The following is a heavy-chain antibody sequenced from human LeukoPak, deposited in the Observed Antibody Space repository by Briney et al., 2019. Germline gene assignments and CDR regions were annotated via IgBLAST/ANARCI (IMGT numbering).Heavy chain of an antibody. V-gene: IGHV3-21*01. CDR2: ISSSSSYI. D-gene: IGHD2-15*01. CDR1: GFTFSSYS. J-gene: IGHJ4*02. CDR3: ARDGIVVVVAAYFDY. Sequence: PGGSLRLSCAASGFTFSSYSMNWVRQAPGKGLEWVSSISSSSSYIYYADSVKGRFTISRDNAKNSLHLQMNSLRAEDTAVYYCARDGIVVVVAAYFDYWGQGTLVSVSS.